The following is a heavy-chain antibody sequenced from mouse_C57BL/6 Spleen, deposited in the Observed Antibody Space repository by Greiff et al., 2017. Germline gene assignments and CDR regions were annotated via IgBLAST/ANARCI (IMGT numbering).Heavy chain of an antibody. Sequence: QVQLQQPGAELVKPGASVKLSCKASGYTFTSYWMHWVKQRPGQGLEWIGRIDPNSGGTKYNEKFKSKATLTVDKPSSTAYLQLSSLTSEDSAVYYCARRAYDGSSYYAMDYWGQGTSVTVSS. CDR3: ARRAYDGSSYYAMDY. V-gene: IGHV1-72*01. D-gene: IGHD1-1*01. CDR2: IDPNSGGT. J-gene: IGHJ4*01. CDR1: GYTFTSYW.